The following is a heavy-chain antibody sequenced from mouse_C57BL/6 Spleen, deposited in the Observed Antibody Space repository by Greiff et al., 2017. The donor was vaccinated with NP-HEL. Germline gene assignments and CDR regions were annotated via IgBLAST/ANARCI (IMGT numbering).Heavy chain of an antibody. V-gene: IGHV1-52*01. D-gene: IGHD2-2*01. J-gene: IGHJ1*03. CDR2: IDPSDSDT. CDR1: GYTFTSYW. Sequence: QVQLQQPGAELVRPGSSVKLSCKASGYTFTSYWMHWVKQRPIQGLEWIGNIDPSDSDTHYNQKFKDKATLTVDKSSSTAYMQLSSLTSEDSAVYYCARGGLRRRDWYVDGWGTGTTVTVSS. CDR3: ARGGLRRRDWYVDG.